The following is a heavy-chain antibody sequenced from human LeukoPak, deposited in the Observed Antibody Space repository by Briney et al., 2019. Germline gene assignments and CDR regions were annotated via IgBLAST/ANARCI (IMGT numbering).Heavy chain of an antibody. D-gene: IGHD4-17*01. CDR1: GDSISYSY. V-gene: IGHV4-59*01. CDR3: ARGDYGVDH. CDR2: IYYIGTT. J-gene: IGHJ4*02. Sequence: SETLSLTCTVSGDSISYSYWTCIRQPPGKGREWIGYIYYIGTTNYNPSLKSRVTISLDTSKNQFSLKLSSVTAADTAVYYCARGDYGVDHWGQGTLVTVSS.